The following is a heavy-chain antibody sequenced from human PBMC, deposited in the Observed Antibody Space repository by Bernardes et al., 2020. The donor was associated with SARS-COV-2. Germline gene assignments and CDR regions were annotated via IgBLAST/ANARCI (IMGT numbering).Heavy chain of an antibody. Sequence: ASVKVSCKASGYTFHGYYMHWVRQAPGQGLEWMGRINANSGGTIYPQKFQGRVTMTRDTSVSTAYMEVNSLRYDDTAVYYCARVATYCSGYTCNDYWGQGTLVTVSS. J-gene: IGHJ4*02. D-gene: IGHD2-15*01. CDR3: ARVATYCSGYTCNDY. CDR2: INANSGGT. CDR1: GYTFHGYY. V-gene: IGHV1-2*06.